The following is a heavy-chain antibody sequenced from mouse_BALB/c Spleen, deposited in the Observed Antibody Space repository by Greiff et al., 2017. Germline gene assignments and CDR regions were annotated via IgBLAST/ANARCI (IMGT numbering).Heavy chain of an antibody. Sequence: EVMLVESGGGLVQPGGSRKLSCAASGFTFSSSGMHWVRQAPEQGLEWVTYISSGSSTIYYADTVKGRCTLSRDNPKNPLFLQMTSLRSEDTAMYYCARYGNYAMDYWGQGTSGTVSS. CDR1: GFTFSSSG. V-gene: IGHV5-17*02. J-gene: IGHJ4*01. D-gene: IGHD2-1*01. CDR3: ARYGNYAMDY. CDR2: ISSGSSTI.